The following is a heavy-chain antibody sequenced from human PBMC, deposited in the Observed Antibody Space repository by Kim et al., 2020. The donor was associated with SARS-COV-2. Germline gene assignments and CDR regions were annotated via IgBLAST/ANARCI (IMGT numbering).Heavy chain of an antibody. CDR3: ASSTGY. CDR1: GGSISSGSYY. Sequence: SETLSLTCTVSGGSISSGSYYWSWIRQPAGKGLEWIGRIYTSGSTNYNPSLKSRVTISVDTSKNQFSLKLSSVTAGDTAVYYCASSTGYWGQGTLVTVSS. CDR2: IYTSGST. J-gene: IGHJ4*02. V-gene: IGHV4-61*02.